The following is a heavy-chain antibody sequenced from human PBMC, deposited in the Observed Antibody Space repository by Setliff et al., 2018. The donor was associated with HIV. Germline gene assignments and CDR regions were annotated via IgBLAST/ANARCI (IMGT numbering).Heavy chain of an antibody. Sequence: PSETLSLTCAVSGYSISSGYYWGWIRQPPGKGLEWIGSIYHSESTYYNPSLKSRVTISVDTSKNQFSLKLSSVTAADTAVYYCASDISPDDGYNRLHYFDYWGQGTLVTVSS. CDR2: IYHSEST. CDR3: ASDISPDDGYNRLHYFDY. J-gene: IGHJ4*02. CDR1: GYSISSGYY. V-gene: IGHV4-38-2*01. D-gene: IGHD5-12*01.